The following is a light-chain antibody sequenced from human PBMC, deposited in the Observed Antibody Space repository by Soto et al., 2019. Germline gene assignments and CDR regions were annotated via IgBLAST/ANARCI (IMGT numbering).Light chain of an antibody. J-gene: IGKJ4*02. Sequence: ELVLTQSPGTLSLSPGERATLSCRASQSVSNTYLAWYQQKPGQAPRLLISGASSRATGIPDRFSGSGSGTDFSLTISRLEPEDFAVYYCQQHGTSPELTFGGGTKVDI. V-gene: IGKV3-20*01. CDR3: QQHGTSPELT. CDR1: QSVSNTY. CDR2: GAS.